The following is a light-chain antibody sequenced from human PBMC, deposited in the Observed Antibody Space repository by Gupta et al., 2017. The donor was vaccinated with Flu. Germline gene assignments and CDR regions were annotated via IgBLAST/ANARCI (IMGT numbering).Light chain of an antibody. CDR2: HLS. CDR3: MQRAHWPSA. J-gene: IGKJ1*01. V-gene: IGKV2-30*01. Sequence: VGLTQSPLSLHVTLGQQASISCRASQGLVYSDGTTYWHWFQQRPGQSPRRLLYHLSYRDSGVPDRFSGSRSGTGFTLKISRVEAADVGIYFYMQRAHWPSAFGQGTTVEIK. CDR1: QGLVYSDGTTY.